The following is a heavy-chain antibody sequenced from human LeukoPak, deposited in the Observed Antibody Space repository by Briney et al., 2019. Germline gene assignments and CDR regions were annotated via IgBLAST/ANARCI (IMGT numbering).Heavy chain of an antibody. J-gene: IGHJ3*02. V-gene: IGHV3-30*18. D-gene: IGHD6-19*01. CDR3: AKGQYSSGLWAFDI. CDR2: ISYDGSNK. Sequence: GGSLRLSCAASGFTFSSYGMHWVRQAPGKGLEWVAVISYDGSNKYYADSVKGRFTISRDNSKNTLYLQMNGLRAEDTAVYYCAKGQYSSGLWAFDIWGQGTMVTVSS. CDR1: GFTFSSYG.